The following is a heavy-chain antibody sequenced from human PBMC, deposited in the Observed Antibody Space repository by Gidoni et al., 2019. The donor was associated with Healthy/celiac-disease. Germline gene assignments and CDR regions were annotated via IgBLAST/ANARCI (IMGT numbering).Heavy chain of an antibody. CDR3: ARVLLYSYDFWSGFVDY. Sequence: QVQLQQWGAGLLKPSETLSLTCAVYGGSFSGYYWSWIRQPPGKGLEWIGEINHSGSTNYNPSLKSRVTISVDTSKNQFSLKLSSVTAADTAVYYCARVLLYSYDFWSGFVDYWGQGTLVTVSS. V-gene: IGHV4-34*01. CDR1: GGSFSGYY. CDR2: INHSGST. J-gene: IGHJ4*02. D-gene: IGHD3-3*01.